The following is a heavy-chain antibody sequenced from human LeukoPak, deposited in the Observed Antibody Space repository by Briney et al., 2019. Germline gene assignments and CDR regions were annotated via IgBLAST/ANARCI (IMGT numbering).Heavy chain of an antibody. Sequence: GGSLRLSCATSGLTFNNAWMSWFRQAPGKGLEWVGRIKSKIDGGTSDYAAPVQGRFTTSRDDSKNTLYLQINSLKIEDTAVYYCATDPGEWEPIWGQGTMVTVSS. CDR3: ATDPGEWEPI. CDR1: GLTFNNAW. V-gene: IGHV3-15*01. J-gene: IGHJ3*02. CDR2: IKSKIDGGTS. D-gene: IGHD1-26*01.